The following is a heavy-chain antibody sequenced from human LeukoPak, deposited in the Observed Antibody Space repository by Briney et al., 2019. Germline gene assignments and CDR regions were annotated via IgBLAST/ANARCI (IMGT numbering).Heavy chain of an antibody. J-gene: IGHJ4*02. Sequence: PSETLSLTCGVSSEFFSGYYWGWIRQPPGKGLEWIGDINDSGTTKYNPILKSRVTISIDTSKKQFSLKVKSVTAADTAVYFCARLPLGAFGEVLNFDFWGQGTLVTVSS. CDR1: SEFFSGYY. V-gene: IGHV4-34*01. D-gene: IGHD3-10*01. CDR2: INDSGTT. CDR3: ARLPLGAFGEVLNFDF.